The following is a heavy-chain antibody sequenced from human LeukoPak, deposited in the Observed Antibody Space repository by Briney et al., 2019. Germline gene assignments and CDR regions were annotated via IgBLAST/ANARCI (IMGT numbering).Heavy chain of an antibody. CDR1: GFTFSSYC. D-gene: IGHD4-23*01. CDR3: TRPPAVGNGSDY. Sequence: GGSLRLSCAASGFTFSSYCMSWVRQAPGKGLEWVGRIRSKANSYATAYAASVKGRFSISRDDSKNTAYLQMNSLKTEDTAVYYCTRPPAVGNGSDYWGQGTLVTVSS. CDR2: IRSKANSYAT. J-gene: IGHJ4*02. V-gene: IGHV3-73*01.